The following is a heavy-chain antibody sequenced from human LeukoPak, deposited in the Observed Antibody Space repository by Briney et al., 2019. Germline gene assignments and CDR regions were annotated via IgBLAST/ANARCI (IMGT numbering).Heavy chain of an antibody. J-gene: IGHJ4*02. Sequence: GGSLRLSCAASGFTFSIYAMSWVRQAPGKGLQWVSSITSRRESTWYVDSVKGRFTITRDNSENTLYLQMHSLRAEDTAVYYCARDRPNYYGSDGHYYRRDGDYWGRGTLVSVSS. CDR3: ARDRPNYYGSDGHYYRRDGDY. D-gene: IGHD3-22*01. CDR2: ITSRREST. CDR1: GFTFSIYA. V-gene: IGHV3-23*01.